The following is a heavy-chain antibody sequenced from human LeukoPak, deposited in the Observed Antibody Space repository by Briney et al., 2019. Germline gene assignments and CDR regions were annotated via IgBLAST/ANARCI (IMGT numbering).Heavy chain of an antibody. CDR2: INHSGSA. CDR1: GGSFSGYY. D-gene: IGHD2-2*01. Sequence: PSETLSLTCAVYGGSFSGYYCSWLRQPPGKGLEWIGEINHSGSANYNPSLKSRVTISVDTSKNQFSLKLSSVTAADTAVYYCTRVPRYRSSTRCYGYYYYYGMDVWGQGTTVTVSS. J-gene: IGHJ6*02. V-gene: IGHV4-34*01. CDR3: TRVPRYRSSTRCYGYYYYYGMDV.